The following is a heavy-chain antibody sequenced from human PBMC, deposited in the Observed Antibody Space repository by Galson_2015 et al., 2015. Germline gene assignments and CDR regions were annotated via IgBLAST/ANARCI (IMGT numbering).Heavy chain of an antibody. J-gene: IGHJ6*02. Sequence: SLRLSCATSGFTFSSYAMSWLRQAPGKGLEWVSDISNSGGITYYADSVKGRFTISRDNSKDTLYLQMNSLRADDTAVYYCAKDRDSGSYYYYYGMDVWGQGTTVTVSS. V-gene: IGHV3-23*01. CDR3: AKDRDSGSYYYYYGMDV. CDR2: ISNSGGIT. CDR1: GFTFSSYA. D-gene: IGHD1-26*01.